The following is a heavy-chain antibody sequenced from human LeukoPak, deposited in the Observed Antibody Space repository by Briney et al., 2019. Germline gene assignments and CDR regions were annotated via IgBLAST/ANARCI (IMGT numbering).Heavy chain of an antibody. CDR1: GGTFSSYT. CDR3: ASTYYYDSSGYYRYDY. V-gene: IGHV1-69*02. D-gene: IGHD3-22*01. CDR2: TIPILGIA. Sequence: ASVKVSCKASGGTFSSYTISWVRQAPGQGLEWMGRTIPILGIANYAQKFQGRVTITADKSTSTAYMELSSLRSEDTAVYYCASTYYYDSSGYYRYDYWGQGTLVTVSS. J-gene: IGHJ4*02.